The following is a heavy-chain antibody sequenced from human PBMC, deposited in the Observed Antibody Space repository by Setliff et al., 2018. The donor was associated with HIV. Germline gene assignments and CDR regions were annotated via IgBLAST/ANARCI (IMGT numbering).Heavy chain of an antibody. V-gene: IGHV3-49*04. CDR1: GFTFGDYA. Sequence: PGGSLRLSCTASGFTFGDYAVSWVRQAPGKGLEWVGFIRRTDNGGTIEYAASVKGRFTISRDNSKNTLYLQMNSLRADDTAVYYCAKDQARGLTYWGQGTLVTVSS. D-gene: IGHD3-10*01. CDR2: IRRTDNGGTI. CDR3: AKDQARGLTY. J-gene: IGHJ4*02.